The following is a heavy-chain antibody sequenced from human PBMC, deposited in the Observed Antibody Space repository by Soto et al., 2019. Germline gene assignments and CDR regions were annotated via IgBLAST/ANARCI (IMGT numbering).Heavy chain of an antibody. J-gene: IGHJ4*02. CDR3: PGEVASGY. CDR2: ISRDGGTK. Sequence: QVQLVESGGGVVQPGRSLRLSCAVSGFTVSTYGMHWVRQAPGKGLEWVAVISRDGGTKYYADSVKGRFTISRDNSRNKLFLEMNSLRGDDMAVYYCPGEVASGYWGQGTLVTVSS. D-gene: IGHD2-21*01. CDR1: GFTVSTYG. V-gene: IGHV3-30*03.